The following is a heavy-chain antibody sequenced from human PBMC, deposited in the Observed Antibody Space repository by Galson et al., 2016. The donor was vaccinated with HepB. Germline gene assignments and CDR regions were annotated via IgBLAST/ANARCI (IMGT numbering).Heavy chain of an antibody. CDR2: ISDSGIHT. D-gene: IGHD5-24*01. J-gene: IGHJ1*01. Sequence: SWVRQAPGKGLEWVSTISDSGIHTYSADSVKGRLTIPRDNSKSTLSLEVNSLRAEDTASYYCTKDDGPSLTEYFQHWGQGTLVTVSS. CDR3: TKDDGPSLTEYFQH. V-gene: IGHV3-23*01.